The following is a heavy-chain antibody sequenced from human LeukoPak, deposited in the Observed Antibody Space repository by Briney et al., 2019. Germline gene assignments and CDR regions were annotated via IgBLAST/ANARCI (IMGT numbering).Heavy chain of an antibody. D-gene: IGHD3-10*01. J-gene: IGHJ4*02. CDR1: GGTFSSYA. CDR2: IIPIFGTA. V-gene: IGHV1-69*19. Sequence: GSSVTPSCTASGGTFSSYAISWVRRAPGQGLEWMGGIIPIFGTANCSQKFQGRVTITADESTSTAYMEVSSLRSEDTAVYYRARDGGPGCFHYWGQGTLVTVSS. CDR3: ARDGGPGCFHY.